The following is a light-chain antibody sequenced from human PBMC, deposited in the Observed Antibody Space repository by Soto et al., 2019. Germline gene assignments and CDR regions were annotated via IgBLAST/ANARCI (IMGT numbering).Light chain of an antibody. CDR2: GAS. V-gene: IGKV3-11*01. CDR3: QQRSNWPPLI. CDR1: QSVSSN. Sequence: EIVITQSPSTRSVAPGERATLSCRASQSVSSNLAWYQQKPGQAPSLLIYGASNRATGIPARFSGSGSGTDFTLTISSLEPADFAVYHCQQRSNWPPLIFGPGTQLEIK. J-gene: IGKJ5*01.